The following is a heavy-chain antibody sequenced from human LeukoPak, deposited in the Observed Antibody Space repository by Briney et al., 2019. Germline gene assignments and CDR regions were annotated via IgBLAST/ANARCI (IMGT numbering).Heavy chain of an antibody. CDR1: GGSISSYY. CDR3: ARMTGYCSSTSCYTGFEGMDV. J-gene: IGHJ6*02. Sequence: SGTLSLTCTVSGGSISSYYWSWIRQPPGKGLEWIGYIYYSGSTNYNPSLKSRVTISVDTSKDQFSLKLSSVTAADTAVYYCARMTGYCSSTSCYTGFEGMDVWGQGTTVTVSS. CDR2: IYYSGST. D-gene: IGHD2-2*02. V-gene: IGHV4-59*01.